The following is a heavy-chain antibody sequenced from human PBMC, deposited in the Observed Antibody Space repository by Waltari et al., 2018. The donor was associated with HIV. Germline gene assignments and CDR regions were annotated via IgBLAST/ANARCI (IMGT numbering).Heavy chain of an antibody. CDR2: IKSKTDGGTT. V-gene: IGHV3-15*01. J-gene: IGHJ4*02. Sequence: EVQLVESGGGLVKPGGSLRLSCAASGFTFSNAWMSWVRQAPGQGLAWVGRIKSKTDGGTTDYAAPVKGRFTISRDDSKNTLYLQMNSQKTEDTAVYYCTTRAITMVRGVIAKYYFDYWGQGTLVTVSS. CDR3: TTRAITMVRGVIAKYYFDY. CDR1: GFTFSNAW. D-gene: IGHD3-10*01.